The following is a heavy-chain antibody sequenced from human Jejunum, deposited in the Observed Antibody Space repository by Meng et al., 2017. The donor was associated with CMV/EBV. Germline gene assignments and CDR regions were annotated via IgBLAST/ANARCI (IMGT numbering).Heavy chain of an antibody. CDR3: AREKEVTISGLVIFFDD. J-gene: IGHJ4*02. D-gene: IGHD3/OR15-3a*01. Sequence: IRTNSNYWGGVRRAPGKGLEWIGSIFYDGTTYHNPSLKSRVTLSVDTSKNQFSLKVYSMTAADTAVYYCAREKEVTISGLVIFFDDWGQGTLVTVSS. CDR1: IRTNSNY. CDR2: IFYDGTT. V-gene: IGHV4-39*07.